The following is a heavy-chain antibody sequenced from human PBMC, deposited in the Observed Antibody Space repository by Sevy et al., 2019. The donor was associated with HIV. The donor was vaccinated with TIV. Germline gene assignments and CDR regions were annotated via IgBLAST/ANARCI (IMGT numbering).Heavy chain of an antibody. CDR2: MNPNSGNT. CDR1: GYTFTSYD. V-gene: IGHV1-8*01. J-gene: IGHJ5*02. D-gene: IGHD3-16*02. CDR3: ARGAGCRIYDYVWGSCRSAPVDWFDP. Sequence: AAVKVSCKASGYTFTSYDINWVRQATGQGLEWMGWMNPNSGNTGYTQKFQGRVTMTRNTSISTAYMELSSLRSEDTAVYYCARGAGCRIYDYVWGSCRSAPVDWFDPWGQGTSVTVSS.